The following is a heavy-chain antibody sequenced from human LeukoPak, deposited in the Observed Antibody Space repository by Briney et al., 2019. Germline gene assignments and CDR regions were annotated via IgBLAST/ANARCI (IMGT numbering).Heavy chain of an antibody. Sequence: GGSLRLSCAASGFTFSSYAMSWVRQAPGKGLEWVANIKQDGSEKYYVDSVKGRFTISRDNAKNSLYLQMNSLRAEDTAVYYCARTLDSSGYYLGPYYFDYWGQGTLVTVSS. CDR2: IKQDGSEK. CDR1: GFTFSSYA. V-gene: IGHV3-7*01. J-gene: IGHJ4*02. CDR3: ARTLDSSGYYLGPYYFDY. D-gene: IGHD3-22*01.